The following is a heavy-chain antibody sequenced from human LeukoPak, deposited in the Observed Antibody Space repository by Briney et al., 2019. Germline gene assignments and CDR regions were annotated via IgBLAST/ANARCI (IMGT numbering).Heavy chain of an antibody. Sequence: GGSLRLSCAASGFTFSTYSMSWVRQAPGKGLEWVSSITTSSSYIYYADSVKGRFTISRDNAKNSLYLQMNSLRAEDTAVYYCARDHSSSSPLYYSYYSMDVWGKGTTVTVSS. CDR3: ARDHSSSSPLYYSYYSMDV. V-gene: IGHV3-21*01. CDR1: GFTFSTYS. D-gene: IGHD6-6*01. CDR2: ITTSSSYI. J-gene: IGHJ6*03.